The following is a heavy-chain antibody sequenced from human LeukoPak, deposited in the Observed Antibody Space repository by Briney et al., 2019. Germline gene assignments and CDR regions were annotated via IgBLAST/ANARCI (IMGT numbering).Heavy chain of an antibody. Sequence: ASVKISCRATGYTLASYGISWVRQAPGQGLEWMGWISVFNGNTNYAQKFQGRVTMTTDTPTSTAYMELRSLRSDDTAVYYCARDQRYQLLRKYYFDFWGQGTPVTVSS. D-gene: IGHD2-2*01. CDR3: ARDQRYQLLRKYYFDF. CDR2: ISVFNGNT. J-gene: IGHJ4*02. CDR1: GYTLASYG. V-gene: IGHV1-18*01.